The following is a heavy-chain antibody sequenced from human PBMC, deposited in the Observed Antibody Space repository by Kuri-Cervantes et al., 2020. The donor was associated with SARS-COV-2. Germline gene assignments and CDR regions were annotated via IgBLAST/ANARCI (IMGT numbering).Heavy chain of an antibody. CDR3: ARDQYYDFWSGYSNTYNWFDP. J-gene: IGHJ5*02. D-gene: IGHD3-3*01. V-gene: IGHV3-48*03. CDR2: ISSSGSTI. Sequence: GGSLRLSCAASGFTFSSYEMNWVRQAPGKGLEWVSYISSSGSTIYYADSVKGRFTISRDNAKNSLYLQMNSLRAEDTAVYYCARDQYYDFWSGYSNTYNWFDPWGQGTLVTVSS. CDR1: GFTFSSYE.